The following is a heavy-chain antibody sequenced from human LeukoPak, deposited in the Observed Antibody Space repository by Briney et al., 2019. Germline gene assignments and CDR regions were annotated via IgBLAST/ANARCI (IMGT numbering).Heavy chain of an antibody. Sequence: GGSLRLSCAASGFTFSSYAMSWVRQAPGKGLEWVPVISGSGHNTYYADSVKGRFTISRDNSKNTLYLQMNSLRAEDTAVYYCAKSSSSWYFPYYFDYWGQGTLVTVSS. CDR2: ISGSGHNT. CDR3: AKSSSSWYFPYYFDY. J-gene: IGHJ4*02. V-gene: IGHV3-23*01. CDR1: GFTFSSYA. D-gene: IGHD6-13*01.